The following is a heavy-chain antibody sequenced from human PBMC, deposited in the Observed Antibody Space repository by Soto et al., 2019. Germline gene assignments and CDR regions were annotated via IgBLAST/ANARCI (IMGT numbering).Heavy chain of an antibody. V-gene: IGHV1-46*01. D-gene: IGHD4-17*01. CDR3: SRGGDYGGTRPYYYSGMDV. CDR1: GYTFTSDY. J-gene: IGHJ6*02. Sequence: ASVKVSSKASGYTFTSDYMHWVRQAPGQGLEWMGIINPCDGSTSYAQKFQSRVTMTRDTSTSTLYMELRSLRSEATAVYYCSRGGDYGGTRPYYYSGMDVWGQGTTVTVSS. CDR2: INPCDGST.